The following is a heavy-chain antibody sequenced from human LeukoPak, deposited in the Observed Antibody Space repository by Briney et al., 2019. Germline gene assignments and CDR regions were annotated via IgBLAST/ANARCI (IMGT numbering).Heavy chain of an antibody. CDR3: ARGDIDSSSHVDGYFDL. Sequence: SETLSLTCTVSGGSISSYYWSWIRQPPGKGLEWIGYIYYSGSTNYNPSLKSRVTISVDTSKNQFAMKLSSVTAADTAVYYCARGDIDSSSHVDGYFDLWGRGPVVPASS. J-gene: IGHJ2*01. CDR2: IYYSGST. CDR1: GGSISSYY. D-gene: IGHD6-6*01. V-gene: IGHV4-59*01.